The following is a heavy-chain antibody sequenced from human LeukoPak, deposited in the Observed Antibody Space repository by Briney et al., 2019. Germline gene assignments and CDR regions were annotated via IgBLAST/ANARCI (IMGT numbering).Heavy chain of an antibody. J-gene: IGHJ3*02. Sequence: PGGSLRLSCAASGFTFSSYSMNWVRQAPGKGLEWVSSISSSSSYIYYADSVKGRFTISRDNAKNSLYLQMNSLRAEYTAVYYCARDSPDIVATIEAFDIWGQGTMVTVSS. CDR2: ISSSSSYI. D-gene: IGHD5-12*01. CDR1: GFTFSSYS. CDR3: ARDSPDIVATIEAFDI. V-gene: IGHV3-21*01.